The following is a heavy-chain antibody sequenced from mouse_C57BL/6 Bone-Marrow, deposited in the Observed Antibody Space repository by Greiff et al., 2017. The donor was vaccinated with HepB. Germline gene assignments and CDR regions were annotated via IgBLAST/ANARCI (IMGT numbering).Heavy chain of an antibody. J-gene: IGHJ4*01. CDR3: ARQGITTVVAPRAMDY. CDR2: ISSGGSYT. D-gene: IGHD1-1*01. CDR1: GFTFSSYG. V-gene: IGHV5-6*01. Sequence: VQLKESGGDLVKPGGSLKLSCAASGFTFSSYGMSWVRQTPDKRLEWVATISSGGSYTYYPDSVKGRFTISRDNAKNTLYLQMSSLKSEDTAMYYCARQGITTVVAPRAMDYWGQGTSVTVSS.